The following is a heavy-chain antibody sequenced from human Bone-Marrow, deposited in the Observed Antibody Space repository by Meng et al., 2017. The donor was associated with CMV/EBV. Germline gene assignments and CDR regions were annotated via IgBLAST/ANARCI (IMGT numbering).Heavy chain of an antibody. Sequence: GESLKIACAASGFTFSSYWMSWVRQAPGKGLEWVANIKQDGSEKYYVDSVKGRFTSSRDNAKNSLYLQMNSLRTEDTAVYYCARDYPDFWSVYNNSFDPWGQGTLVTVSS. CDR3: ARDYPDFWSVYNNSFDP. J-gene: IGHJ5*02. V-gene: IGHV3-7*01. CDR1: GFTFSSYW. D-gene: IGHD3-3*01. CDR2: IKQDGSEK.